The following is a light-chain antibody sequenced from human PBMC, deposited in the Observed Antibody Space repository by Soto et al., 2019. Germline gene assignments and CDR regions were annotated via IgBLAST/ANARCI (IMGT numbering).Light chain of an antibody. Sequence: DIQMTQSPPSLSASVGDRVTITCRASQSIGTYLNWYQEKPGKAPKVLIYAASNLEKGVPSRFGGSGTGTDSTLTITSLQRDDLATYYCQQSSTTPWTFGQGTEVEIK. J-gene: IGKJ1*01. CDR2: AAS. V-gene: IGKV1-39*01. CDR3: QQSSTTPWT. CDR1: QSIGTY.